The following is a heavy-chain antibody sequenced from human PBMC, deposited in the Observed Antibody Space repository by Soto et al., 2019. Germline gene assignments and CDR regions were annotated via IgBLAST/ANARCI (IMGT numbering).Heavy chain of an antibody. Sequence: PSETLSLTCTVSGGSISSYYWSWIRQPPGKGLEWIGYIYYTGRTKYNPSLASRVTISLDTSNKQFFLKLSSVTAADTAIYYCARHLPKTYYGALTGYSIEYYFDFWGQGALVTVSS. CDR2: IYYTGRT. V-gene: IGHV4-59*08. D-gene: IGHD3-9*01. CDR3: ARHLPKTYYGALTGYSIEYYFDF. J-gene: IGHJ4*02. CDR1: GGSISSYY.